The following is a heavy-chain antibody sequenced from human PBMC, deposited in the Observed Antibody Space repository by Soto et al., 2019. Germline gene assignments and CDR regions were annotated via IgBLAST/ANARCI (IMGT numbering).Heavy chain of an antibody. J-gene: IGHJ4*02. D-gene: IGHD4-17*01. CDR3: ASEIDATTATSLDY. Sequence: QVQLVQSGAEVKKPGASVKVSCKASGYTFSGSVMHWVRQAPGQGLEWMGWINADNGNTKYSQKFQGRVTMKWETSASTDYMELSSLRSEDTAIYCCASEIDATTATSLDYWGQGTLVTVSS. CDR1: GYTFSGSV. V-gene: IGHV1-3*01. CDR2: INADNGNT.